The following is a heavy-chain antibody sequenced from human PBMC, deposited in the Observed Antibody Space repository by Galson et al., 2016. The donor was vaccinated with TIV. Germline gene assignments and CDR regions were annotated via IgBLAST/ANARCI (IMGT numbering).Heavy chain of an antibody. Sequence: SLRLSCAASGFTFSSYGMHWVRQAPGKGLEWVGVIWYDGNTKNYADFARGQFTISRDNTKNTLYLQMNSLRVEDTAVYYCAREMGGPLTATRLYNWFDRWGQGTLVTVSS. CDR2: IWYDGNTK. J-gene: IGHJ5*02. CDR1: GFTFSSYG. D-gene: IGHD2-15*01. V-gene: IGHV3-33*01. CDR3: AREMGGPLTATRLYNWFDR.